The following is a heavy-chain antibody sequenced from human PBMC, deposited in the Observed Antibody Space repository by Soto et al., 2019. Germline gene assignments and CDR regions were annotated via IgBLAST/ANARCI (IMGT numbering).Heavy chain of an antibody. Sequence: VASVKVSCKASGYTFTSYAMHWVRQAPGQRLEWMGWINAGNGDTKYSQKFQGRVTITRDTSASTAYMELSSLRSEDTAVYYCARETTTVQIRHWGKGTLVTVSS. CDR3: ARETTTVQIRH. CDR2: INAGNGDT. D-gene: IGHD4-17*01. J-gene: IGHJ4*02. CDR1: GYTFTSYA. V-gene: IGHV1-3*01.